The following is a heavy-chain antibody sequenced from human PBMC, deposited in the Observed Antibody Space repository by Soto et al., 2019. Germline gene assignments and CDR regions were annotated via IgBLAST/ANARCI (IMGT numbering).Heavy chain of an antibody. CDR2: IYHSGST. Sequence: PSETLSLTCAVSGGSITSDNYYWSWIRQPPGKGLEWIGYIYHSGSTYYNPSLKSRVTISVDRSKNQFSLKLSPVTAADTAVYYCARVPGPWGQGTLVTVSS. V-gene: IGHV4-30-2*01. CDR1: GGSITSDNYY. CDR3: ARVPGP. J-gene: IGHJ5*02.